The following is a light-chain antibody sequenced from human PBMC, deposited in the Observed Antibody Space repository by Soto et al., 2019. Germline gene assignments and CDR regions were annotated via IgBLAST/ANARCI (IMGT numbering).Light chain of an antibody. Sequence: EIVLTQSPGTLSLSPGERATLSRRASQTVTNDCLAWYQQRLGQAPRLLIYDASTRATGIPERFSGSGSGTDFSLTISGLEPEDFAVYYCQQYGTPPPLTFGEGTKVEI. V-gene: IGKV3-20*01. CDR3: QQYGTPPPLT. CDR2: DAS. CDR1: QTVTNDC. J-gene: IGKJ4*01.